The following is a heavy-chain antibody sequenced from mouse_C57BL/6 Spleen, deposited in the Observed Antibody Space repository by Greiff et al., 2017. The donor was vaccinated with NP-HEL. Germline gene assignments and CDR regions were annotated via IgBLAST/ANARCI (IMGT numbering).Heavy chain of an antibody. Sequence: EVKLLEPGPELVKPGASVKISCKASGYSFTDYNMNWVKQSTGKSLEWIGVINPNYGTTSYNQKFKGKATLTVDQSSSTACMQLNSLTSEDAAVYYSARDYNGNYVAYWGQEALVTVSA. CDR2: INPNYGTT. V-gene: IGHV1-39*01. D-gene: IGHD2-1*01. CDR1: GYSFTDYN. CDR3: ARDYNGNYVAY. J-gene: IGHJ3*01.